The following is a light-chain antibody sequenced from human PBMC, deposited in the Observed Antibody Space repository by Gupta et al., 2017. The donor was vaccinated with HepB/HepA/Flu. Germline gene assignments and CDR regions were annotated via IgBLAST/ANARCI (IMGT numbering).Light chain of an antibody. CDR2: TNN. CDR1: SSNIGSR. V-gene: IGLV1-44*01. CDR3: AAWDDSLNAYV. J-gene: IGLJ1*01. Sequence: QSVLIQPPSASGTPGQRVIISCSGSSSNIGSRVNWYQQLPGTAPKLLINTNNQRPSGVPDRISGSKSGTSASLAISGLQSEDEADYYCAAWDDSLNAYVFGTGIKVTVL.